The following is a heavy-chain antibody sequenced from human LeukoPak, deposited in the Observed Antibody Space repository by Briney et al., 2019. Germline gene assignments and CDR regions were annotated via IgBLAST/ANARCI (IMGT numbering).Heavy chain of an antibody. Sequence: SGGSLRPSCAASGFTFSSYAMSWVRQAPGKGLEWVAAISGSGGSTYYADSVKGRFTISRDNSKNTLYLQMNSLRAEDTAAYYCAKVTGWDYWGQGNLVTVSS. V-gene: IGHV3-23*01. J-gene: IGHJ4*02. CDR1: GFTFSSYA. CDR3: AKVTGWDY. D-gene: IGHD6-19*01. CDR2: ISGSGGST.